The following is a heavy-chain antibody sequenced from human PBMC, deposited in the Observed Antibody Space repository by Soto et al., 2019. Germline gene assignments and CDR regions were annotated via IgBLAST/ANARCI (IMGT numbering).Heavy chain of an antibody. J-gene: IGHJ2*01. D-gene: IGHD6-19*01. CDR2: IYSGGST. V-gene: IGHV3-53*01. CDR1: GFTVSSNY. CDR3: ARVRSSGWFPWYFDL. Sequence: EAQLVESGGGLIQPGGSLRLSCAASGFTVSSNYMSWVRQAPGTGLEGVSGIYSGGSTYYADSVKGRFTISRDNSKNTLYLQINSLRAEDTAVYYCARVRSSGWFPWYFDLWGRGTLVTVSS.